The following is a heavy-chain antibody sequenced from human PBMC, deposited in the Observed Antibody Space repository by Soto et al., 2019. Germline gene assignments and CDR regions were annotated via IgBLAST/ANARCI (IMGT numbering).Heavy chain of an antibody. CDR3: ARDGRRFLEWLLYLDY. CDR1: GFTFSSYA. J-gene: IGHJ4*02. CDR2: ISGSGDST. V-gene: IGHV3-23*01. Sequence: PGGSLRLSCAASGFTFSSYAMSRVRQAPGKGLESVSSISGSGDSTYYADSVKGRFTISRDNSKNTLYLQMNSLRADDTAVYYCARDGRRFLEWLLYLDYWGQGTPVTVSS. D-gene: IGHD3-3*01.